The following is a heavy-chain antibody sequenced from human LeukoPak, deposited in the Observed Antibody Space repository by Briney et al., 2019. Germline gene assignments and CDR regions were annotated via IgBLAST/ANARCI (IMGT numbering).Heavy chain of an antibody. V-gene: IGHV4-39*07. CDR1: GGSLSSGNYY. D-gene: IGHD3-10*01. CDR2: IYYSGIT. J-gene: IGHJ6*02. Sequence: PSETLSLTCTVSGGSLSSGNYYWGWIRQPPGKGLEWIGSIYYSGITYYNPSLQSRVAISVDTSKNQFSLKLSSVTAADTAVYYCASSMVRGVRPYYYYGMDVWGQGTTVTVSS. CDR3: ASSMVRGVRPYYYYGMDV.